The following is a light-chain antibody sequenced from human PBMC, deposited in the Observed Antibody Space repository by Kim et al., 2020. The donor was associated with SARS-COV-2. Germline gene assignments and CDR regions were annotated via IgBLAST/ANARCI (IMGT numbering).Light chain of an antibody. CDR3: QTWDSSTAV. J-gene: IGLJ3*02. CDR2: QDN. CDR1: GLGNKY. Sequence: SYELTQPPSVSVSPGQTASITCSGNGLGNKYVCWYQQKPGQSPELVIYQDNKRPSGIPERFSGSNSGNTATLTISETQAMDEADYYCQTWDSSTAVFGGGTQLTVL. V-gene: IGLV3-1*01.